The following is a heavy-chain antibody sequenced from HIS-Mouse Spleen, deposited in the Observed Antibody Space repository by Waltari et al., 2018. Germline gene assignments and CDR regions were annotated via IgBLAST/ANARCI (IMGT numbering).Heavy chain of an antibody. J-gene: IGHJ2*01. CDR1: GGSISSSSYY. CDR2: IYYSGGT. Sequence: QLQLQESGPGLVKPSETLSLTCTVSGGSISSSSYYWGWIRQRPGKGLEGIGSIYYSGGTHYNPALTSRVTRSVDTSKNQFSLKLSSVTAADTAVYYCAREIPYSSSWYDWYFDLWGRGTLVTVSS. V-gene: IGHV4-39*07. D-gene: IGHD6-13*01. CDR3: AREIPYSSSWYDWYFDL.